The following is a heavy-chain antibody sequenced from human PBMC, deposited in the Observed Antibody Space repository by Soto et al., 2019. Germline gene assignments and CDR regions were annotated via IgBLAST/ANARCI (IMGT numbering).Heavy chain of an antibody. CDR1: GFTFSNAW. CDR2: IKSKTDGGTT. V-gene: IGHV3-15*07. D-gene: IGHD3-22*01. J-gene: IGHJ4*02. Sequence: EVQLVESGGGLVKPGGSLRLSCAASGFTFSNAWMNWVRQAPGKGLEWVGRIKSKTDGGTTDYAAPVKGRFTISRDNSKNTLYLQMNSLKTEDTAVYYCTTDSIEPHYYDSSGYYLGQDYWGQGTLVTVSS. CDR3: TTDSIEPHYYDSSGYYLGQDY.